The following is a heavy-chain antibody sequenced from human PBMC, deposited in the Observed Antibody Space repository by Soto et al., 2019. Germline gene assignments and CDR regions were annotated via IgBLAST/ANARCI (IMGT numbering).Heavy chain of an antibody. V-gene: IGHV3-30*18. CDR2: ISNDGKNE. J-gene: IGHJ4*02. Sequence: QVQLVQSGGGVVQPGRSLRLSCVASGFTVSSQGINWVRQAPGKGLEGVAVISNDGKNEYYAESVKGRFTISRDNRKNTLYLQMNSLRAEDTAVYYCAKFSYYDSSGFYPFANWGQGTLVTVSS. D-gene: IGHD3-22*01. CDR1: GFTVSSQG. CDR3: AKFSYYDSSGFYPFAN.